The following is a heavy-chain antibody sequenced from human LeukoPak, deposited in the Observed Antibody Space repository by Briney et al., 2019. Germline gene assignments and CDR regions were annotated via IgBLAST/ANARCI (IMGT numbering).Heavy chain of an antibody. D-gene: IGHD6-13*01. CDR3: ARGWYFNY. CDR1: GGSISSSSYY. V-gene: IGHV4-39*07. J-gene: IGHJ4*02. Sequence: SETLSLTCTVSGGSISSSSYYWSWIRQPPGKGLEWIGEINHSGSTNYNPSLKSRVTISVDTSKNQFSLKLSSVTAADTAVYYCARGWYFNYWGQGTLVTVSS. CDR2: INHSGST.